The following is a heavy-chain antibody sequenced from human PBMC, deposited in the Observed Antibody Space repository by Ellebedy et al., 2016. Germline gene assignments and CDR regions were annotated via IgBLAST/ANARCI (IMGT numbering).Heavy chain of an antibody. D-gene: IGHD7-27*01. Sequence: GESLKISXAASGFTFSTYGMHWVRQAPGKGLEWVALIWNGGSNEYYADSVKGRFTISRDNAKNTLYLQMNSLRAEDTAVYYCAAETPNYVAWGTWGQGTLVTVSS. CDR1: GFTFSTYG. J-gene: IGHJ5*02. V-gene: IGHV3-33*01. CDR2: IWNGGSNE. CDR3: AAETPNYVAWGT.